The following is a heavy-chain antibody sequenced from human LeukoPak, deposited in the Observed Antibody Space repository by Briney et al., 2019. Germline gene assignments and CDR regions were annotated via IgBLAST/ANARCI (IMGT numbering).Heavy chain of an antibody. CDR3: ARNGDGYNEIPFDY. D-gene: IGHD5-24*01. CDR2: INHSGST. CDR1: GGSFSGYY. V-gene: IGHV4-34*01. Sequence: SETLSLTCAVYGGSFSGYYWSWIRQPPGKGLEWIGEINHSGSTNYNPSLKSRVTISVDTSKNHFSLKLSSVTAADTAVYYCARNGDGYNEIPFDYWGQGTLVTVSS. J-gene: IGHJ4*02.